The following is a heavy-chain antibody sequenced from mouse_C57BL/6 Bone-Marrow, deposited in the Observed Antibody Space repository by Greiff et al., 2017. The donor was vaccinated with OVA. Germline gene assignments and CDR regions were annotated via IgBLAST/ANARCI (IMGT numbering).Heavy chain of an antibody. V-gene: IGHV5-4*03. CDR1: GFTFSSYA. Sequence: EVKLMESGGGLVKPGGSLKLSCAASGFTFSSYAMSWVRQTPEKRLEWVATISDGGSYTYYPDNVKGRFTISRDNAKNNLYLQMSHLKSEDTAMYYCARGDGYNWYFDVWGTGTTVTVSS. CDR2: ISDGGSYT. D-gene: IGHD2-3*01. J-gene: IGHJ1*03. CDR3: ARGDGYNWYFDV.